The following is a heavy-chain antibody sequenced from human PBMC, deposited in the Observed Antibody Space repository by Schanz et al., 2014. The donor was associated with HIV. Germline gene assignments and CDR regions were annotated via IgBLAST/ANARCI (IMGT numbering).Heavy chain of an antibody. J-gene: IGHJ3*02. CDR2: MSYDGRNE. V-gene: IGHV3-33*08. D-gene: IGHD3-22*01. Sequence: QVHLVESGGGVVQPGKSLRLSCAASGFTFRSYGMHWVRQAPGKGLECVASMSYDGRNEHYVDSVKGRFTISRDNSKNTLYLQMNSLRAEDTAVYYCAREDHYDDGTYYQGAFDIWGQGTRVNVSS. CDR1: GFTFRSYG. CDR3: AREDHYDDGTYYQGAFDI.